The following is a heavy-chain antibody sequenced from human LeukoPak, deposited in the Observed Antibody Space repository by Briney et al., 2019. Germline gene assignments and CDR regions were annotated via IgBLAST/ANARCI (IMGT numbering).Heavy chain of an antibody. D-gene: IGHD2-2*01. J-gene: IGHJ4*02. V-gene: IGHV4-34*01. CDR3: ARRAYTTTRKFDS. Sequence: SETLSLTCAVYGGSFSGYQWTWIRQPPGKGLEWIGEINHSGSTNYNPSLKSRVTISVGTSKNQFSLKLSSVTAADTAVYYCARRAYTTTRKFDSWGQGTLVTVSS. CDR1: GGSFSGYQ. CDR2: INHSGST.